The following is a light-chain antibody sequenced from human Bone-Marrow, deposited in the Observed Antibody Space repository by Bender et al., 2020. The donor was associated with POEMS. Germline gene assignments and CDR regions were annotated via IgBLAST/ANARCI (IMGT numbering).Light chain of an antibody. CDR1: NSNIGTNA. V-gene: IGLV1-44*01. CDR2: SDN. CDR3: AAWDAGLSGGV. J-gene: IGLJ3*02. Sequence: QSVLTQPPSASGTPGQRVTISCSGSNSNIGTNAVNWYQQFPGTAPKLLIYSDNQRPSGVPDRFYAFKSGTSASLAISGLPSEDEADYYWAAWDAGLSGGVFGGGTKLTVL.